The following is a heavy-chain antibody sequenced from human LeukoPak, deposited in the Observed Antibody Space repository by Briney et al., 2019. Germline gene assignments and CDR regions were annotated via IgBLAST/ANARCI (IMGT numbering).Heavy chain of an antibody. CDR2: MNPNSGNT. J-gene: IGHJ2*01. CDR3: ARHIGPHGQQLYWYFDL. D-gene: IGHD6-13*01. Sequence: ASVKVSCKASGYTFTSYDINWVRQATGQGLEWMGWMNPNSGNTGYAQKFQGRVTITRDTSISTAYMELSSLRSEDTAVYYCARHIGPHGQQLYWYFDLWGRGTLVTVSS. CDR1: GYTFTSYD. V-gene: IGHV1-8*01.